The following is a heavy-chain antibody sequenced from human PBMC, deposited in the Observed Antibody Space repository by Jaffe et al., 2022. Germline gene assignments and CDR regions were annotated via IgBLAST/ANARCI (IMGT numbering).Heavy chain of an antibody. Sequence: QVQLQESGPGLVKPSETLSLTCAVSGYSISSGYYWGWIRQPPGKGLEWIGSIYHSGSTYYNPSLKSRVTISVDTSKNQFSLKLSSVTAADTAVYYCARARRGYSYGTDYWGQGTLVTVSS. CDR2: IYHSGST. J-gene: IGHJ4*02. V-gene: IGHV4-38-2*01. CDR1: GYSISSGYY. D-gene: IGHD5-18*01. CDR3: ARARRGYSYGTDY.